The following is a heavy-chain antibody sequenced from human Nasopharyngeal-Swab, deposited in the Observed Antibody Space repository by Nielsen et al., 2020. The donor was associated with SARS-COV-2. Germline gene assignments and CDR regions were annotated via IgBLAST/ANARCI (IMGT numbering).Heavy chain of an antibody. V-gene: IGHV3-21*01. Sequence: GESLKISCAASGFTFSAYRMNWVRQAPGKGLEWVSSINSLSTYIHYVDLVKGRFTISRDNAKSSLYLQMNSLRAEDTAVYYCARERGSSGLDGFGIWGQGTMVTVSP. CDR1: GFTFSAYR. J-gene: IGHJ3*02. D-gene: IGHD6-19*01. CDR2: INSLSTYI. CDR3: ARERGSSGLDGFGI.